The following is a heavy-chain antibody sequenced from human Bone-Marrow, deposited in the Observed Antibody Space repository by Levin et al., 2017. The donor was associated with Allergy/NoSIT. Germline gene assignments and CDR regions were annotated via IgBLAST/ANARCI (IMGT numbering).Heavy chain of an antibody. J-gene: IGHJ4*02. V-gene: IGHV3-11*06. CDR2: ISSSSSYT. Sequence: KTGGSLRLSCAASGFTFSDYYMSWIRQAPGKGLEWVSYISSSSSYTNYADSVKGRFTISRDNAKNSLYLQMNSLRAEDTAVYYCARVEGGSSTSCCNPAFDYWGQGTLVTVSS. CDR3: ARVEGGSSTSCCNPAFDY. D-gene: IGHD2-2*01. CDR1: GFTFSDYY.